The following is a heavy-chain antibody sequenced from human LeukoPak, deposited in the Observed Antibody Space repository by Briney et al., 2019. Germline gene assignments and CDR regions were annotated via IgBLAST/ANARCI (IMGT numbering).Heavy chain of an antibody. Sequence: SETLSPTCTVSGGSVSSTTYYWSWIRQPPGKGLEWIASINYSGSTYYNPSLKSRVTISVDTSENRFSLKLSSVTAADTAVYYCARYVVYGSGKYYFDYWGQGTLVTVSS. CDR2: INYSGST. J-gene: IGHJ4*02. CDR1: GGSVSSTTYY. V-gene: IGHV4-39*01. D-gene: IGHD3-10*01. CDR3: ARYVVYGSGKYYFDY.